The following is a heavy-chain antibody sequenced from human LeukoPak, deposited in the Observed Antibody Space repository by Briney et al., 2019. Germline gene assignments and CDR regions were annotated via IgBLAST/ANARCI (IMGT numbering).Heavy chain of an antibody. J-gene: IGHJ4*02. D-gene: IGHD3-16*01. Sequence: PSETLSLTCTVSGGSISTYDWSWIRQPPGKGLEWIGYIYYSGSTNYNPSLKSRVTISVDTSKNQFSLKLSSVTAADTAVYYCARRNWGSSRIDYWGQGNLVTVSS. CDR1: GGSISTYD. CDR3: ARRNWGSSRIDY. V-gene: IGHV4-59*08. CDR2: IYYSGST.